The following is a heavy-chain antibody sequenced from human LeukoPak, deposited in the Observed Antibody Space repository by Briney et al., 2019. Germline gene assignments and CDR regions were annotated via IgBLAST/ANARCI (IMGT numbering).Heavy chain of an antibody. CDR3: ARDLLGSHTGYSSGAWDY. J-gene: IGHJ4*02. D-gene: IGHD3-9*01. V-gene: IGHV1-69*13. CDR2: IIPLFEAA. CDR1: GGTFSNYA. Sequence: ASVKVSCKASGGTFSNYAISWVRQAPGQGLEWMGGIIPLFEAADSAQKFQGRRTITADESTSTAYMELSSLRAEDTAVYYCARDLLGSHTGYSSGAWDYWGQGTLVTVSS.